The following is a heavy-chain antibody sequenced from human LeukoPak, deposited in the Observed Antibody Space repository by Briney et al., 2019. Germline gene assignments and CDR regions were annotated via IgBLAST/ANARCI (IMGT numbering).Heavy chain of an antibody. D-gene: IGHD2-2*01. CDR2: IYYSGST. J-gene: IGHJ6*02. CDR3: ARDVLYCSSTSCHPYYGMDV. CDR1: GGSICSGDYY. V-gene: IGHV4-30-4*01. Sequence: SETLSLTCTVSGGSICSGDYYWSWIRQPPGKGLEWIGYIYYSGSTYYNPSLKSRVTISVDTSKNQFSLKLSSVTAADTAVYYCARDVLYCSSTSCHPYYGMDVWGQGTTVTVSS.